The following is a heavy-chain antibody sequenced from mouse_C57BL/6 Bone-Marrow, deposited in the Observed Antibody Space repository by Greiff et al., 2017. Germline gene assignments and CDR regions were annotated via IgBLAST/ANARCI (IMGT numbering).Heavy chain of an antibody. CDR1: GYTFTGYW. Sequence: QVQLQQPGAELVMPGASVKLSCKATGYTFTGYWIEWVKQRPGHGLEWIGEILPGSGSTNYNEKFKGKATFTADTSSNTAYMQLSSLTTEDAAIYYFARWGYPYYYAMDYWGQGTSVTVSS. CDR2: ILPGSGST. D-gene: IGHD2-2*01. CDR3: ARWGYPYYYAMDY. J-gene: IGHJ4*01. V-gene: IGHV1-9*01.